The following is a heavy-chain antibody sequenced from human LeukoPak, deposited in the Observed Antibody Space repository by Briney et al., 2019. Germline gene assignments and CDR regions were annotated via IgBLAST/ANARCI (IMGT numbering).Heavy chain of an antibody. Sequence: GGSLRLSCAASGFTFSAHSMHWVRQAPGKGLEWVSSISGSGDSTYYADSVKGRLTISRDNSKNTLYLQMNSLRAEDTAVYHCAKAYSSGWYYFDYWGQGTLVTVSS. CDR2: ISGSGDST. V-gene: IGHV3-23*01. D-gene: IGHD6-19*01. CDR1: GFTFSAHS. CDR3: AKAYSSGWYYFDY. J-gene: IGHJ4*02.